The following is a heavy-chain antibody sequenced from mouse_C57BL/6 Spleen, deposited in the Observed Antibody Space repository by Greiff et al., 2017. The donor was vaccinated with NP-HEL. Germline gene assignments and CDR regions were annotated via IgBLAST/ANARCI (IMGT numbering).Heavy chain of an antibody. V-gene: IGHV1-50*01. CDR1: GYTFTSYW. D-gene: IGHD1-1*01. Sequence: QVQLQQPGAELVKPGASVKLSCKASGYTFTSYWMQWVKQRPGQGLEWIGVIDPSDSYTNYNPKFKGKATLTVDTSSSTAYMQLSSLTSEDSAGYYCARGGSSSCYAMDYWGQGTSVTVST. CDR3: ARGGSSSCYAMDY. J-gene: IGHJ4*01. CDR2: IDPSDSYT.